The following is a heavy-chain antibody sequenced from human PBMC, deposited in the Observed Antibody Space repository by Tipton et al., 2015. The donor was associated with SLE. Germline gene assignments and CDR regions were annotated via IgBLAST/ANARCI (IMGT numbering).Heavy chain of an antibody. V-gene: IGHV4-31*03. CDR1: GGSISGDDYY. CDR3: ARVVYSFSDAFDI. J-gene: IGHJ3*02. D-gene: IGHD6-13*01. Sequence: TLSLTCTVSGGSISGDDYYWSWIRQHPGMGLEWIGHKSYRGSTHSNPSLRSRVTISVDTSKNQFSLRLTSVTAADTAVYYCARVVYSFSDAFDIWGQGTLVTVSS. CDR2: KSYRGST.